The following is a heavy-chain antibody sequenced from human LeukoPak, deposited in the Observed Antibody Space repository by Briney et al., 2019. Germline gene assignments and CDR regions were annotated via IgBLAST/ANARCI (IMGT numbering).Heavy chain of an antibody. CDR2: ILGSGIST. V-gene: IGHV3-23*01. Sequence: GGSLRLSCAASGLTFSSYAMSWVRQAPGKGPEWVSSILGSGISTYYADSVKGRFIISRDNSQNTLFLQMNGLRADDTAVYYCAKGTSVLWFFDYWGQGSLVTVSS. J-gene: IGHJ4*02. CDR1: GLTFSSYA. CDR3: AKGTSVLWFFDY. D-gene: IGHD5/OR15-5a*01.